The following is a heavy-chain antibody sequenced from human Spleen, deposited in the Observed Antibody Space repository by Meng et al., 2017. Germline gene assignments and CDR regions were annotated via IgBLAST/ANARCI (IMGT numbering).Heavy chain of an antibody. CDR1: AYTFSGHY. V-gene: IGHV1-2*02. J-gene: IGHJ4*02. CDR3: ARDEDISAAGKLFGDY. Sequence: ASVKVSCKASAYTFSGHYMHWVRQAPGQGLEWMGWIHPDSGDTNYAQKFQGRVTMSRDRSISTAYMELSGLRSDDTAMYYCARDEDISAAGKLFGDYWGQGTLVTVSS. CDR2: IHPDSGDT. D-gene: IGHD6-25*01.